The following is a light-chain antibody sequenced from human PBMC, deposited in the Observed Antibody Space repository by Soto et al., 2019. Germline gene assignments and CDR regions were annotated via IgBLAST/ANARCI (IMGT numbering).Light chain of an antibody. Sequence: EIVLTQSPGTLSLSPGERATLSCRASQSVSSSYLAWYQQKPGQAPRLLIYGASSRATGIPDRFSGSGSGTDFTLTISRLEPEDFAVYYWQQYGSSPPRYTFGQGTK. CDR1: QSVSSSY. V-gene: IGKV3-20*01. J-gene: IGKJ2*01. CDR3: QQYGSSPPRYT. CDR2: GAS.